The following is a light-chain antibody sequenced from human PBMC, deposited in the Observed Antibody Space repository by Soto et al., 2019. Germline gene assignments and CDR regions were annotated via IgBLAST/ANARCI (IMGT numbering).Light chain of an antibody. CDR2: EVN. CDR3: NSFTTTCTSG. CDR1: SSDIGSYNR. V-gene: IGLV2-18*02. J-gene: IGLJ1*01. Sequence: LTQPASVSGSPGQSLTISCTGTSSDIGSYNRVSWYQQPPGTAPKLIIYEVNNRPSGLPDRSSGSKSGNTASLTSSGLQAEDEADYYFNSFTTTCTSGFGTGPTVTV.